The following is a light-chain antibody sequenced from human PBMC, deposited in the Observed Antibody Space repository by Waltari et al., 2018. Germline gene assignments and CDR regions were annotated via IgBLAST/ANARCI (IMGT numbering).Light chain of an antibody. CDR1: QSVYRY. J-gene: IGKJ2*03. CDR2: GAC. CDR3: YQYSNWPPYS. V-gene: IGKV3-15*01. Sequence: TQSPATLSVSPGDRVTLSCRASQSVYRYLAWYQQKPGRAPRHLIYGACTRSSGIPDRFSGSGSGTEFTLNISSLQSEDFAVYYCYQYSNWPPYSFGQGTMLEIK.